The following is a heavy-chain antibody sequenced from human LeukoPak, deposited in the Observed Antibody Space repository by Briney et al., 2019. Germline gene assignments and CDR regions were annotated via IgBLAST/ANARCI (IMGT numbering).Heavy chain of an antibody. D-gene: IGHD3-22*01. J-gene: IGHJ4*02. V-gene: IGHV3-74*03. CDR2: VNSDGSRT. CDR1: GFTFSSSW. Sequence: GGSLRLSCAAAGFTFSSSWMQWVRQGPGKGGEGVARVNSDGSRTTYADSVHGRFTISRHNAKNTLYLQMTSLRAEDTAVYYCARVVDDYDSGGFSWFDYWGQGTLVTVSS. CDR3: ARVVDDYDSGGFSWFDY.